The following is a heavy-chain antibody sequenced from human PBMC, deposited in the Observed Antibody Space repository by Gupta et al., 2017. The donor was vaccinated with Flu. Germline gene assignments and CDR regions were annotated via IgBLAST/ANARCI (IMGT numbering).Heavy chain of an antibody. Sequence: GGLVSSGSYYWSWIRQPPGKGLQWIGYIYKTGTTYYSPSFESRVTMSIDTSKNQFSLRLTSVTAADTAVYFCATEGAEESGTFDDWGPGTLVTVSS. D-gene: IGHD3-16*01. CDR2: IYKTGTT. CDR3: ATEGAEESGTFDD. CDR1: GGLVSSGSYY. V-gene: IGHV4-61*01. J-gene: IGHJ4*02.